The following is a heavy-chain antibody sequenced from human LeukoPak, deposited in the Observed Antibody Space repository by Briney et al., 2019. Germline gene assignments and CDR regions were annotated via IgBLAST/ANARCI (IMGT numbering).Heavy chain of an antibody. V-gene: IGHV1-3*01. Sequence: ASVKVSVKASGYTFTSYAIHWVRQAPGQSLEWMGWINAGNGYTKYSQKFQGRVTITRDTSASTAYMELSSLRSEDTAVYYCARPMAVAGFDYWGQGTLVTVSS. CDR3: ARPMAVAGFDY. CDR2: INAGNGYT. J-gene: IGHJ4*02. D-gene: IGHD6-19*01. CDR1: GYTFTSYA.